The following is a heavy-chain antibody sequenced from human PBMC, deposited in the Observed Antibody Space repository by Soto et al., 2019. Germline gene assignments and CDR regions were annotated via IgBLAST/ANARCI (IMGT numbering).Heavy chain of an antibody. Sequence: QLQLQESGPGLVKPSETLSLTCTVSGGSISSSSYYWGWIRQPPGKGLEWIGSIYYSGSTYYSPYLKSRVTVSVDTFKKHFSLTLSSVTAADTAVYYCARAWGIVVVVAATQYYFDYWGQGTLVTVSS. V-gene: IGHV4-39*02. CDR2: IYYSGST. CDR3: ARAWGIVVVVAATQYYFDY. J-gene: IGHJ4*02. D-gene: IGHD2-15*01. CDR1: GGSISSSSYY.